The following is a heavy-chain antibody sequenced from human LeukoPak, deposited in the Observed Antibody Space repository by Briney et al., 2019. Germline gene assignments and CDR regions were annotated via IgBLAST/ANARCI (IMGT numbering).Heavy chain of an antibody. J-gene: IGHJ6*02. V-gene: IGHV3-23*01. CDR1: GFTFSIYA. D-gene: IGHD6-13*01. CDR3: AKDSSPKLVHYGMDV. CDR2: ISGSGGST. Sequence: PGGSLRPSCAASGFTFSIYAMSWVRQAPGKGLEWVSAISGSGGSTYYADSVKGRFTISRDNSKNTLYLQMNSLRAEDTAVYYCAKDSSPKLVHYGMDVWGQGTTVTVSS.